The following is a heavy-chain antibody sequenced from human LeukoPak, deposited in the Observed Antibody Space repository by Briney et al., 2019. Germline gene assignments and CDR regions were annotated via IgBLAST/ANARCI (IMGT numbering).Heavy chain of an antibody. CDR1: GFTFSDYY. CDR2: ISSSGSTI. Sequence: GGPLRLSCAASGFTFSDYYMSWIRQAPGRGLEWVSYISSSGSTIYYADSVKGRFTISRDNAKNSLYLQMNSLRAEDTAVYYCARVMRWELHGGLDYWGQGTLVTVSS. D-gene: IGHD1-26*01. CDR3: ARVMRWELHGGLDY. V-gene: IGHV3-11*01. J-gene: IGHJ4*02.